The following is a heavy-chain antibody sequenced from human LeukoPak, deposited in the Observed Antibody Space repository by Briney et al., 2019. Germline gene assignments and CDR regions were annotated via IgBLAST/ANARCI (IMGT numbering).Heavy chain of an antibody. V-gene: IGHV3-7*01. CDR1: GFTFSTYW. CDR2: IKQDGSEK. Sequence: GGSLRLSCAASGFTFSTYWMSWVRQAPGKGLEWVAKIKQDGSEKYYVDSVKGRFTISRDSDKNSLYLQVNSLRAEDTAVYYCARDRGYSYGTYYFDYWGQGTLVTVSS. J-gene: IGHJ4*02. D-gene: IGHD5-18*01. CDR3: ARDRGYSYGTYYFDY.